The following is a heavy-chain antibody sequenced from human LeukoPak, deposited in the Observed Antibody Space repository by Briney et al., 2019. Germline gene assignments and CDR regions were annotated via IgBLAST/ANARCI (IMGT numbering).Heavy chain of an antibody. CDR1: GFTFRDYW. J-gene: IGHJ4*02. D-gene: IGHD2-8*02. V-gene: IGHV3-74*01. Sequence: GGSLRLSCAASGFTFRDYWMHWVRQVPGKGLLWVLHINSDGSITDYADSVKGRFTISRDNARNTLSLQMDSLRVEDTAVYYCARNPTGDYDYWGQGALVTVSS. CDR2: INSDGSIT. CDR3: ARNPTGDYDY.